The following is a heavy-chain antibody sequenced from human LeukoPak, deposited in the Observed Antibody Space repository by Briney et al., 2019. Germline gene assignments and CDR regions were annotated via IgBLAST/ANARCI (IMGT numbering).Heavy chain of an antibody. CDR2: IYYSGST. CDR3: ARLLRIIYYDFWSGYLDY. J-gene: IGHJ4*02. Sequence: SETLSLTCTVSGGSISSSSYYWGWIRQPPGKGLEWIGSIYYSGSTYYNPSHKSRVTISVDTSKNQFSLKLSSVTAADTAVYYCARLLRIIYYDFWSGYLDYWGQGTLVTVSS. D-gene: IGHD3-3*01. CDR1: GGSISSSSYY. V-gene: IGHV4-39*01.